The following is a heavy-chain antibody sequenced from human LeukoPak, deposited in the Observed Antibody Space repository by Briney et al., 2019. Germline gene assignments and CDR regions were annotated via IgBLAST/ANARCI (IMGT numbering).Heavy chain of an antibody. CDR2: MNPNSGNT. V-gene: IGHV1-8*01. CDR3: ARESGIDIVVVPAAIGVSGFDP. D-gene: IGHD2-2*01. Sequence: GASVKVSCKASGYTFISYDINWVRPATGQGFEWMGWMNPNSGNTDYPHKFQGTVTMTRNTSISTAYMELSSLRSEDTAVYYCARESGIDIVVVPAAIGVSGFDPWGQGTLVTVSS. CDR1: GYTFISYD. J-gene: IGHJ5*02.